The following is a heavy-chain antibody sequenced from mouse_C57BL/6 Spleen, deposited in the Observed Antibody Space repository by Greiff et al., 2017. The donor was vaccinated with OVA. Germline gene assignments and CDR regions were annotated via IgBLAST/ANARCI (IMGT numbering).Heavy chain of an antibody. CDR3: AREGFDRNSFDY. CDR2: IYPGSGST. V-gene: IGHV1-55*01. CDR1: GYTFTSYW. Sequence: QVQLQQSGAELVKPGASVKMSCKASGYTFTSYWITWVKQRPGQGLEWIGDIYPGSGSTNYNEKFKSKATLTVDTSSSTAYMQLSSLTSEDSAVYYCAREGFDRNSFDYWGQGTTLTVSS. J-gene: IGHJ2*01.